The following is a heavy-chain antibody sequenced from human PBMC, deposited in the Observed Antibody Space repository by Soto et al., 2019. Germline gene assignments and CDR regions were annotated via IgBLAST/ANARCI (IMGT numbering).Heavy chain of an antibody. CDR1: GFTFSSSE. D-gene: IGHD6-19*01. J-gene: IGHJ4*02. Sequence: GGSLRLSCAASGFTFSSSEMYWVRQAPGKGLEWVSYIHPSGQPIFYADSVKGRFTISRDNSKNTLYLQMNSLRAEDTAVYYCAKDLSSGWLFDYLGQGTLVTVSS. V-gene: IGHV3-48*03. CDR3: AKDLSSGWLFDY. CDR2: IHPSGQPI.